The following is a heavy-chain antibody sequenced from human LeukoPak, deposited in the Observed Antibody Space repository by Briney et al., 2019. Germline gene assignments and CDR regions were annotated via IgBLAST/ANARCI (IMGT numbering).Heavy chain of an antibody. CDR2: IYYSGST. D-gene: IGHD3-22*01. CDR1: GGSIRSYY. J-gene: IGHJ4*02. V-gene: IGHV4-59*12. Sequence: SETLSLTCTVSGGSIRSYYWSWIRQPPGKGLEWIGYIYYSGSTNYNPSLKSRVTISVDTSKNQFSMKLSSVTAADTAMYYCARGGGSTDYYDSSGYFWGQGTLATLSS. CDR3: ARGGGSTDYYDSSGYF.